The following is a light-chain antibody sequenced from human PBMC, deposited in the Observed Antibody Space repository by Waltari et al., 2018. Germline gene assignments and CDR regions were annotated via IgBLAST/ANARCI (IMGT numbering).Light chain of an antibody. CDR1: QSIDRW. V-gene: IGKV1-5*01. CDR2: DAS. Sequence: DFQMTQSPSTLSASAGDRVTITCRASQSIDRWVAWFQQKPGKAPKLLIYDASSLESGVPSRFSGSRSGTEFTLTISSLQPDDFATHYCQKDNYFFGGGTKVEIK. J-gene: IGKJ4*01. CDR3: QKDNYF.